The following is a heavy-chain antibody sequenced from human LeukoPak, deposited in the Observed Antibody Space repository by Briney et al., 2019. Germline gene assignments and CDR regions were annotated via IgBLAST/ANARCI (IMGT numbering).Heavy chain of an antibody. CDR2: ISAYNGNT. Sequence: ASVKVSCKASGYTFTSYGISWVRQAPGQGLEWMGWISAYNGNTNYAQKLQGRVTMTTDTSASTAYMELRSLRSDDTAVYYCARVGGRGYSYGLFDYWGQGALVTVSS. J-gene: IGHJ4*02. D-gene: IGHD5-18*01. CDR3: ARVGGRGYSYGLFDY. CDR1: GYTFTSYG. V-gene: IGHV1-18*01.